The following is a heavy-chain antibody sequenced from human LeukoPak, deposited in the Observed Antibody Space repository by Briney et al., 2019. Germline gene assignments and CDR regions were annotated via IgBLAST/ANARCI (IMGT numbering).Heavy chain of an antibody. V-gene: IGHV4-59*01. Sequence: SETLSLTCAVYGGSFSGYYWSWIRQPPGKGLEWIGYIYYSGSTNYNPSLKSRVTISVDTSKNQFSLKLSSVTAADTAVYYCARGYPGSSYYYGSGSYSVINWFDPWGQGTLVTVSS. CDR1: GGSFSGYY. D-gene: IGHD3-10*01. CDR2: IYYSGST. CDR3: ARGYPGSSYYYGSGSYSVINWFDP. J-gene: IGHJ5*02.